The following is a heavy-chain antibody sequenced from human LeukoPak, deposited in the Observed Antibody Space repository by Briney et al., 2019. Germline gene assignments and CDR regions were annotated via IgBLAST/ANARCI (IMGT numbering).Heavy chain of an antibody. D-gene: IGHD3-22*01. CDR1: GFTFNNYA. J-gene: IGHJ4*02. V-gene: IGHV3-23*01. Sequence: GGSLRLSCGASGFTFNNYAMSWVRQAPGKGLEWVSAISGSGGSTYYADSVKGRFTISRDNSKNTLYLQMNSLRAEDTAVYYCAKPPNYDSSGYYYSTLSYYFDYWGQGTLVTVSS. CDR2: ISGSGGST. CDR3: AKPPNYDSSGYYYSTLSYYFDY.